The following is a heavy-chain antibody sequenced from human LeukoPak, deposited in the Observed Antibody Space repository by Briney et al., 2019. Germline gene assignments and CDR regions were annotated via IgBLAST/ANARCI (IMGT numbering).Heavy chain of an antibody. Sequence: SVKVSCKASGGTFSSYAISWVRQAPGQGLEWMGGIIPIFGTANYAQKFQGRVTITADESTSTAYVELSSLRSEDTAVYYCARAGWFGELEGPWGQGTLVTVSS. CDR3: ARAGWFGELEGP. V-gene: IGHV1-69*13. CDR2: IIPIFGTA. D-gene: IGHD3-10*01. J-gene: IGHJ5*02. CDR1: GGTFSSYA.